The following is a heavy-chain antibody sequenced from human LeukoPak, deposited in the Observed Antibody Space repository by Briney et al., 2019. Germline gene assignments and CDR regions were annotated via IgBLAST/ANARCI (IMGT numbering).Heavy chain of an antibody. D-gene: IGHD6-19*01. V-gene: IGHV3-23*01. CDR3: AKVKSSGWYYFDY. Sequence: GGSLRLSCAASGFTFSSYAMSWVRQAPGKGLEWVSAISGSGGSTYYADSVKGRFTISRDNSENTLYLQMNSLRAEDTAVYYCAKVKSSGWYYFDYWGQGTLVTVSS. J-gene: IGHJ4*02. CDR2: ISGSGGST. CDR1: GFTFSSYA.